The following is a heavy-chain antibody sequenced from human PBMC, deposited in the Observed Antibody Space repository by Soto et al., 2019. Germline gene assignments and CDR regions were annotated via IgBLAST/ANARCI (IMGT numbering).Heavy chain of an antibody. J-gene: IGHJ4*02. CDR2: ITSSGSTV. CDR3: ARESVKIFGVDVFDY. V-gene: IGHV3-48*03. CDR1: GFSFSNYE. D-gene: IGHD3-3*01. Sequence: RRLSCAVSGFSFSNYEMNWVRQAPGKGLEWVSYITSSGSTVYYADSVKGRFTISRDNAKNSLYLQMNSLRAEDTAVYYCARESVKIFGVDVFDYWGQGTLVTVSS.